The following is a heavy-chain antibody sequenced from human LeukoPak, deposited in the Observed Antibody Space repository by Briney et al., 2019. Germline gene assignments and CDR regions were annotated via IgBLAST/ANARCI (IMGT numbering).Heavy chain of an antibody. Sequence: SETLSLTCAVYGGSFSGYYWSWIRQPPGKGLEWIGEINHSGSTNYNPSLKSRVTISVDTSKNQFSLKLSSVTAADTAVYYCAANDYGGQTDYWGQGTLVTVSS. CDR1: GGSFSGYY. CDR3: AANDYGGQTDY. CDR2: INHSGST. J-gene: IGHJ4*02. V-gene: IGHV4-34*01. D-gene: IGHD4-23*01.